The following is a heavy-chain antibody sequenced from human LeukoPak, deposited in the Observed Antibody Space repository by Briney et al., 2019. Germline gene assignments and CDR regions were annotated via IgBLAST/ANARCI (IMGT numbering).Heavy chain of an antibody. D-gene: IGHD3-10*02. CDR2: ISSSGSTI. V-gene: IGHV3-48*03. Sequence: GGSLRLSCAASGFTFSSYEMNWVRQAPGKGLEWVSYISSSGSTIYYADSVKGRFTVSRDNAKNSLYLQMSSLRAEDTAVYYCASILWLYYYGRGGAFDIWGQGTMVTVSS. J-gene: IGHJ3*02. CDR3: ASILWLYYYGRGGAFDI. CDR1: GFTFSSYE.